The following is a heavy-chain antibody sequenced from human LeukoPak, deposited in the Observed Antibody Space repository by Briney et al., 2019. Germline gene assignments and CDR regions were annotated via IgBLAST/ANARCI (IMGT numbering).Heavy chain of an antibody. CDR2: IYYSGST. D-gene: IGHD6-19*01. CDR1: GGSISSYY. V-gene: IGHV4-59*08. CDR3: AGAGAGTIPHYYYYGMDV. J-gene: IGHJ6*02. Sequence: SETLSLTCTVSGGSISSYYWSWIRQPPGKGLEWIGYIYYSGSTNYNPSLKSRVTISVDTSKNQFSLKLSSVTAADTAVYYCAGAGAGTIPHYYYYGMDVWGQGTPVTVSS.